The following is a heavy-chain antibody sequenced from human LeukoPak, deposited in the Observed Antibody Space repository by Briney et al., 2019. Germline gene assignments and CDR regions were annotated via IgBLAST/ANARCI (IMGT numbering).Heavy chain of an antibody. D-gene: IGHD1-26*01. CDR2: IYHSGST. Sequence: SETLSLTCTVSGGSISSGGYYWSWIRQPPGKGLEWIGYIYHSGSTYYNPSLKRRVTISVDRSKNQFSLKLSSVTAADTAVYYCARDDLGYSGSYLGAFDIWGQGTMVTVSS. V-gene: IGHV4-30-2*01. CDR3: ARDDLGYSGSYLGAFDI. J-gene: IGHJ3*02. CDR1: GGSISSGGYY.